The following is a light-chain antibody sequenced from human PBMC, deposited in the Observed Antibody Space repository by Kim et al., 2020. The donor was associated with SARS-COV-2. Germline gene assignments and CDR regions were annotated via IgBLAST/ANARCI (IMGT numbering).Light chain of an antibody. V-gene: IGLV4-60*03. CDR1: SGHSGYI. CDR2: LEGSGSY. J-gene: IGLJ2*01. Sequence: SVKLTCTLSSGHSGYIIAWHPQQPGKAPRYLMKLEGSGSYNKGSGVPARFSGSSSGADRYLTISNLQSEDEADYYCETWDSNTRVFGGGTQLTVL. CDR3: ETWDSNTRV.